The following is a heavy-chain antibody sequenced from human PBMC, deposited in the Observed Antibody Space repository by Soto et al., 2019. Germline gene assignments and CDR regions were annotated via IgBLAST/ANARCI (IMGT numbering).Heavy chain of an antibody. CDR2: ISSSGSTI. CDR3: ARGGSSWFPNWFDP. CDR1: GFTFSSYE. D-gene: IGHD6-13*01. V-gene: IGHV3-48*03. Sequence: PGGSLRLSCAVSGFTFSSYEIHWVRQAPGKGLEWVSYISSSGSTIYYADSVKGRFTISRDNAKNSLYLQMNSLRAEDTAVYYCARGGSSWFPNWFDPWGQGTLVTVSS. J-gene: IGHJ5*02.